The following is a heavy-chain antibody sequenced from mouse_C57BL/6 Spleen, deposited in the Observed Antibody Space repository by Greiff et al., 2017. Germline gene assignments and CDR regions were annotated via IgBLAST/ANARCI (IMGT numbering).Heavy chain of an antibody. J-gene: IGHJ1*03. V-gene: IGHV5-6*02. CDR3: SIYYYGSSSYFDV. CDR2: ISSGGSYT. Sequence: DVKLVESGGDLVKPGGSLKLSCAASGFTFSSYGMSWVRQTPDKRLEWVATISSGGSYTYYPDSVKGRFTISRDNAKNTLYLQMSSLKSEDTAMYYCSIYYYGSSSYFDVWGTGTTVTVSS. D-gene: IGHD1-1*01. CDR1: GFTFSSYG.